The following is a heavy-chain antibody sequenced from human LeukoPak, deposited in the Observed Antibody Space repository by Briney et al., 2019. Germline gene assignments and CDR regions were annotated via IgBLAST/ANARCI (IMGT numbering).Heavy chain of an antibody. CDR2: ISWDGGST. V-gene: IGHV3-43*01. CDR3: AKDNLDSYYGMDV. Sequence: GGSLRLSCAASGFTFDDYTMHWVRQAPGKGLEWVSLISWDGGSTYYADSVKGRFTISRDNSKNSLYLQMNILRTEDTALYYCAKDNLDSYYGMDVWGQGTTVTVSS. CDR1: GFTFDDYT. J-gene: IGHJ6*02. D-gene: IGHD3-22*01.